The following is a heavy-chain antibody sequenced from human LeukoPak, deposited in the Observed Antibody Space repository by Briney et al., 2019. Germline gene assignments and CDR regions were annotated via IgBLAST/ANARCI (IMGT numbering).Heavy chain of an antibody. CDR3: ARNDDSSGEAHAFDI. Sequence: SETLSLTCAVYGGSFSGYYWSWIRQPPGKGLEWIGEINHSGSTNYNPSLKSRVTISVDTSKNQFSLKLSSVTAADTAVYYCARNDDSSGEAHAFDIWGQGTMVTVSS. V-gene: IGHV4-34*01. CDR1: GGSFSGYY. D-gene: IGHD3-22*01. J-gene: IGHJ3*02. CDR2: INHSGST.